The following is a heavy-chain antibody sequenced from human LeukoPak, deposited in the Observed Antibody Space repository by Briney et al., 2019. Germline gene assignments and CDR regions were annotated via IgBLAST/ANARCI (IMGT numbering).Heavy chain of an antibody. CDR3: ARGATGTTGYNGLDV. Sequence: PSQTLSLTCAISGDSVSSSSAAWNWLKQSPLRGLEWLGRTYYRSRWYNDYALSVKSRITINLDISKNQFSLQLNSMTPEDTAVYYCARGATGTTGYNGLDVWGQGTTVTVSS. CDR2: TYYRSRWYN. D-gene: IGHD1-1*01. J-gene: IGHJ6*02. V-gene: IGHV6-1*01. CDR1: GDSVSSSSAA.